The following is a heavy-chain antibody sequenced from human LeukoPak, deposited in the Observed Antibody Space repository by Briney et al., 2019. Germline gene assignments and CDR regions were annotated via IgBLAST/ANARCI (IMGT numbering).Heavy chain of an antibody. CDR2: ISYDGSNK. CDR1: GFTFSSYA. CDR3: ARVDITMVRGVIIPLGAFDI. J-gene: IGHJ3*02. Sequence: PGGSLRLSCAASGFTFSSYAMHWVRQAPGKGLEWVAVISYDGSNKYYADSVKGRFTISRDNSKNTLYLQMNSLRAEDTAVYYCARVDITMVRGVIIPLGAFDIWGQGTMVTVSS. V-gene: IGHV3-30-3*01. D-gene: IGHD3-10*01.